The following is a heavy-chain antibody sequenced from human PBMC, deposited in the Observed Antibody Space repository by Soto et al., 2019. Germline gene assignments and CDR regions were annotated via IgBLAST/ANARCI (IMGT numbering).Heavy chain of an antibody. CDR1: GGSFSGYY. CDR2: ISHSGST. V-gene: IGHV4-34*01. J-gene: IGHJ4*02. D-gene: IGHD3-10*01. CDR3: ASSYYGSGSYYSDY. Sequence: PSETLSLTCAVYGGSFSGYYWSWIRQPPGKGLEWIGEISHSGSTNYNPSLKSRVTISVDTSKNQFSLKLRSVTAADTPVYYCASSYYGSGSYYSDYWGQGSLVTV.